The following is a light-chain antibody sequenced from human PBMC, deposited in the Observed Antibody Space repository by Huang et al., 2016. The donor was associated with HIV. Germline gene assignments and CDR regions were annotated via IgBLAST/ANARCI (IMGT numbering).Light chain of an antibody. CDR3: QQYYSSLWT. J-gene: IGKJ1*01. Sequence: DIVMTQSPDSLTVSLVEMATIHCKSIQSLLYNSNSRIYLNWYKQNPGQPPQLLISWASVRESGVPDPFSGSGSGTNFTLTISSLQAEDVAVYYCQQYYSSLWTFGQGTKVEIK. V-gene: IGKV4-1*01. CDR2: WAS. CDR1: QSLLYNSNSRIY.